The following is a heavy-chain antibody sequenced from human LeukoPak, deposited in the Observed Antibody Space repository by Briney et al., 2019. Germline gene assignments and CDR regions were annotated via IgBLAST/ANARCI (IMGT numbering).Heavy chain of an antibody. D-gene: IGHD2-15*01. CDR1: GFTFTNYW. V-gene: IGHV3-7*01. CDR2: IKQDRSEK. Sequence: GGSLRLSCAASGFTFTNYWMSWVRQAPGKGLELVANIKQDRSEKYYVDSVKGRFTISRDNAKNSLYLQMNSLRAEDTAVYYCARVGRGYCSGGSCGGLGYWGQGTLVTVSS. J-gene: IGHJ4*02. CDR3: ARVGRGYCSGGSCGGLGY.